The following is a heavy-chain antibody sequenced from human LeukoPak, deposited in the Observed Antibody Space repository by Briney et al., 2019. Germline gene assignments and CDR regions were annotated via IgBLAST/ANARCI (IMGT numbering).Heavy chain of an antibody. V-gene: IGHV3-23*01. J-gene: IGHJ4*02. CDR3: AKGDSSAFTYYFDY. D-gene: IGHD3-22*01. CDR1: GFTFSSYA. CDR2: ISSSGGGT. Sequence: PGGSLRLSCAASGFTFSSYAMSWVRQSPGKGLEWVSAISSSGGGTYYADSVKGRFTISRDNSKNTVYLQMNSLRAENTAVYYCAKGDSSAFTYYFDYWGQGSLVTVSS.